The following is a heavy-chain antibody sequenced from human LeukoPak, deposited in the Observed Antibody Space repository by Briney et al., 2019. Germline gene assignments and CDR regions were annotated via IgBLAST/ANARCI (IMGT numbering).Heavy chain of an antibody. CDR2: ISYDGSNK. CDR3: AKGLWFGEPVVDY. Sequence: PGGSLRLSCVASGLSFSSYSMSWVRQAPGKGLEWVAVISYDGSNKYYADSVKGRFTISRDNSKNTLYLQMNSLRAEDTAVYYCAKGLWFGEPVVDYWGQGTLVTVSS. CDR1: GLSFSSYS. V-gene: IGHV3-30*18. D-gene: IGHD3-10*01. J-gene: IGHJ4*02.